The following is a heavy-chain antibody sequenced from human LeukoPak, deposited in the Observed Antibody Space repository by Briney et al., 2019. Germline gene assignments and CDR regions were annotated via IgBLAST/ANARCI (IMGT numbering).Heavy chain of an antibody. CDR1: GGSISSYY. CDR2: IYTSGST. D-gene: IGHD6-13*01. Sequence: SETLSLTCPVSGGSISSYYWSWIRQPPGKGLEWIGYIYTSGSTNYNPSLKSRVTISVDTSKNQFSLKLSSVTAADTAVYYCARLGFIAAAGTGYFDYWGQGTLVTVSS. CDR3: ARLGFIAAAGTGYFDY. V-gene: IGHV4-4*09. J-gene: IGHJ4*02.